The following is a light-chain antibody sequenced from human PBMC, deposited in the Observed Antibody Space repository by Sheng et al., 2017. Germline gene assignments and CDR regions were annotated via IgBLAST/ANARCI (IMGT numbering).Light chain of an antibody. CDR3: QQYNNWPPYS. J-gene: IGKJ2*03. CDR1: QSVSSS. Sequence: IVLTQSPATLSLSPGERATLSCRASQSVSSSLGWYQQIPGRAPRLLIYAASNRATGIPDRFSGSGSGTEFTLTITSLQSEDSAVYYCQQYNNWPPYSFGQGTKLEIK. CDR2: AAS. V-gene: IGKV3D-15*01.